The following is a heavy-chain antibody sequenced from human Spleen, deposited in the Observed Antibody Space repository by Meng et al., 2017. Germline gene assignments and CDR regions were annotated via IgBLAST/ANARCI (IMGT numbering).Heavy chain of an antibody. Sequence: GESLKISCSASGFNFGDSAMSWVRQAPGKGLEWVGFIRSKIFGGGPDYSASVKGRFTISRDDSKSIVYLQMNNLETEDTAVYFCTRPARKEATIFGDAFDIWGQGKMVNVSS. CDR1: GFNFGDSA. CDR2: IRSKIFGGGP. V-gene: IGHV3-49*04. CDR3: TRPARKEATIFGDAFDI. J-gene: IGHJ3*02. D-gene: IGHD3-3*01.